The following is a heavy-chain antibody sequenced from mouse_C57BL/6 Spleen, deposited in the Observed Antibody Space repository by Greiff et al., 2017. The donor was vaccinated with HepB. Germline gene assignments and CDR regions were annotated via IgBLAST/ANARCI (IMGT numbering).Heavy chain of an antibody. V-gene: IGHV1-82*01. CDR3: ARSEYYAMDY. Sequence: QVQLQQSGPELVKPGASVKISCKASGYAFSSSWMNWVKQRPGKGLEWIGRIYPGAGDTNYNGKFKGKATLTADKSSSAAYMQLSSLPSEDSAVYFCARSEYYAMDYWGQGTSVTVSS. CDR2: IYPGAGDT. J-gene: IGHJ4*01. CDR1: GYAFSSSW.